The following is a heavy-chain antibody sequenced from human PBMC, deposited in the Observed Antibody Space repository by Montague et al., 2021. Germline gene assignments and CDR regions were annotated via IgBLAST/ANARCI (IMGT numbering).Heavy chain of an antibody. J-gene: IGHJ5*02. D-gene: IGHD2-21*02. Sequence: SETLSLTCTVYGGSFSGYYWSWICQSPGKGLEWIGEINHSGSTNYNPSLKSRVTISVDTSKNQFSLELSSVTAADTAVYYCARRGVVTGWFDPWGQGTLVTVSS. V-gene: IGHV4-34*01. CDR2: INHSGST. CDR1: GGSFSGYY. CDR3: ARRGVVTGWFDP.